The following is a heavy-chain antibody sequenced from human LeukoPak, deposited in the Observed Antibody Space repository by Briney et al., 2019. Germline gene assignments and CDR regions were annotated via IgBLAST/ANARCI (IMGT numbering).Heavy chain of an antibody. D-gene: IGHD2-2*02. CDR2: INAGNGNT. CDR1: GYTFTSYA. CDR3: AREVKSCSSTSCYKYFDY. V-gene: IGHV1-3*03. J-gene: IGHJ4*02. Sequence: GASVKVSCKASGYTFTSYAMHWVRQAPGQRLEWMGWINAGNGNTKYSQEFQGRVTITRDTSASTAYMELSSLRSEDMAVYYCAREVKSCSSTSCYKYFDYWGQGTLVTVSS.